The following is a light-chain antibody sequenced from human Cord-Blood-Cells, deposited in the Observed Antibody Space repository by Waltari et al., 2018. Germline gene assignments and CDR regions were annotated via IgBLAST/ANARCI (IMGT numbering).Light chain of an antibody. CDR2: AAS. J-gene: IGKJ1*01. CDR3: LQDYNYPRT. Sequence: AIQMTQSPSSLSASVGDRVTITCRASQGIRNDLGWYQQKPGKAPKLLIYAASSLQSGVPSRFRGSGSSTDFTLTISSLQPENCATYCCLQDYNYPRTFGQGTKVEIK. V-gene: IGKV1-6*01. CDR1: QGIRND.